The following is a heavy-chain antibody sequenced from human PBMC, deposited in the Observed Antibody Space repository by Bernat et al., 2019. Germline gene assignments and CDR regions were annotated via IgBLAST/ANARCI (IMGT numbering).Heavy chain of an antibody. CDR3: ARGSLAVAGVTWFDP. V-gene: IGHV4-34*01. J-gene: IGHJ5*02. CDR2: INHSGST. D-gene: IGHD6-19*01. CDR1: GGSFSGYY. Sequence: QVQLQQWGAGLLKPSETLSLTCAVYGGSFSGYYWSWIRQPPGKGLEWIGEINHSGSTNYNPSLKSRVTISVDTSTNQFSLKLSSVTAADTAVYSCARGSLAVAGVTWFDPWGQGTLVTVSS.